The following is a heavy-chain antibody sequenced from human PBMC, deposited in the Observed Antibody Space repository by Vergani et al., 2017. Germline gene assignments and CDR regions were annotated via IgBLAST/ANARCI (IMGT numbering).Heavy chain of an antibody. J-gene: IGHJ4*02. Sequence: QVQLVESGGGLVKPGGSLRLSCAASGFTFSDYYMSWIRQAPGKGLEWVSYISSSSSYTNYADSVKGRFTISRDNAKNSLYLQMNSLRAEDTAVYYCAKDISIVVVTAPHYWGQGTLVTVSS. D-gene: IGHD2-21*02. V-gene: IGHV3-11*06. CDR2: ISSSSSYT. CDR1: GFTFSDYY. CDR3: AKDISIVVVTAPHY.